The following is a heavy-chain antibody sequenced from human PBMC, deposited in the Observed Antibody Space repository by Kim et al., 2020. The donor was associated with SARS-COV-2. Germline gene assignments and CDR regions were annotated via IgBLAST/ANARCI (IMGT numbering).Heavy chain of an antibody. CDR2: IIPILGTA. CDR1: GGTFSSYA. CDR3: ARVWRTVAPPGYYGMDV. D-gene: IGHD4-17*01. V-gene: IGHV1-69*13. J-gene: IGHJ6*02. Sequence: SVKVSCKASGGTFSSYAISWVRQAPGQGLEWMGGIIPILGTANYAQKFQGRVTITADESTSTAYMELSSLRSEDTAVYYCARVWRTVAPPGYYGMDVWGQGTTVTVSS.